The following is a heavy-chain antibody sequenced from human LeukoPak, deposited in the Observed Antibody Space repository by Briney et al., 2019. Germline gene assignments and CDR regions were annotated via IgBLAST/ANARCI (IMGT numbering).Heavy chain of an antibody. D-gene: IGHD4-23*01. V-gene: IGHV3-74*01. CDR3: ASNYGDDSNY. Sequence: GGSLRLSCAVFGFTFSNSWLHWVRQPPGKGLVWVSSINTDGSFTAYADSVKGRFTISRDDAKNTLYLQMSTLRAEDTAVYYCASNYGDDSNYWGQGTLVTVSS. J-gene: IGHJ4*02. CDR2: INTDGSFT. CDR1: GFTFSNSW.